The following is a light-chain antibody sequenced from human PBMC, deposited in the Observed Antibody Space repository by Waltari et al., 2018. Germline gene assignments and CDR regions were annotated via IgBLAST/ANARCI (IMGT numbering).Light chain of an antibody. V-gene: IGLV2-14*03. Sequence: QSALTQPASVSGSPGQSITISCTGTSSDVGGYNYVSWYQQHPGKAPKLMSYDVSNRPSGVSNRFSGSKSGNTASLTISGLQADDEADYYCSSYTSNSTLVFGGGTKLTVL. CDR1: SSDVGGYNY. J-gene: IGLJ2*01. CDR2: DVS. CDR3: SSYTSNSTLV.